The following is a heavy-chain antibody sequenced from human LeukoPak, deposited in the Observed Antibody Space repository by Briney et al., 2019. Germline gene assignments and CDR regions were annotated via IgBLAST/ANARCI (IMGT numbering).Heavy chain of an antibody. CDR3: ARTMITFGGVIDHFDY. CDR2: IYHSGGT. D-gene: IGHD3-16*02. Sequence: PSETLSLTCAVSGGSISGGGYSWSWIRQPPGKGLEWIGYIYHSGGTYYNPSLKSRVTISVDRSKNQFSLKLSSVTAADTAVYYCARTMITFGGVIDHFDYWAREPWSPSPQ. J-gene: IGHJ4*02. CDR1: GGSISGGGYS. V-gene: IGHV4-30-2*01.